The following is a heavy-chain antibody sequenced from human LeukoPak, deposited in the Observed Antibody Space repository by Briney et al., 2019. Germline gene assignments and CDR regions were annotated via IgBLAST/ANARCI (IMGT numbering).Heavy chain of an antibody. CDR2: IKDDGSDK. CDR1: GFTFSSYW. J-gene: IGHJ4*02. Sequence: GGSLRLSCAASGFTFSSYWMTWIRQAPGMGLEWVATIKDDGSDKYYVDSVKGRFTISRDSARNSLYLQMNSLRAEDTAMFYCARDLSFGSLDFRGQGTLVTVSS. V-gene: IGHV3-7*01. D-gene: IGHD1-26*01. CDR3: ARDLSFGSLDF.